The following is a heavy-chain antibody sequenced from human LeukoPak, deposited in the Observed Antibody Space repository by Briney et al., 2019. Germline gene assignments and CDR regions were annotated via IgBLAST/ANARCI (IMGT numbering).Heavy chain of an antibody. CDR1: GFSVSTKY. CDR2: LYSGRDT. D-gene: IGHD3-3*02. Sequence: GGSLRLSCAASGFSVSTKYMNWVRQPPGRGLEWVSILYSGRDTYYADSVEGRSIISRDSSKNTLFLQMNDLRVEDTAVYYCARVGDHFHWYLDLWGRGTLVTISS. V-gene: IGHV3-53*01. CDR3: ARVGDHFHWYLDL. J-gene: IGHJ2*01.